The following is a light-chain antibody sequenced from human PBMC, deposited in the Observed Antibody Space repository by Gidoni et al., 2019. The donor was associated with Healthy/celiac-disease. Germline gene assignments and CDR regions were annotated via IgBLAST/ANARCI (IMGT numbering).Light chain of an antibody. CDR1: QSVSSSY. CDR2: GAS. CDR3: QQYGRT. J-gene: IGKJ3*01. V-gene: IGKV3-20*01. Sequence: EIVLTQSPGTLSLSPGERATLSCRASQSVSSSYLAWYQQKPGQAPRLLIYGASSRATGIPDRFSGSGSGTDFTLTISRLEPEDFAVYYCQQYGRTFXPXTKVDIK.